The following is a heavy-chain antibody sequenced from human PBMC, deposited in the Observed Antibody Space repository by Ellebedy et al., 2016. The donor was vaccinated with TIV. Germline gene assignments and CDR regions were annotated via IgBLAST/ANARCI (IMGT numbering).Heavy chain of an antibody. Sequence: ASVKVSCKVSGYTLTELSMHWVRQAPGKGLEWMGGFDPEDGETIYAQKFQGRVTMTEDTSTDTAYMELSSLRSEDTAVYYCARYDILTGYPHYWGQGTLVTVSS. CDR1: GYTLTELS. CDR3: ARYDILTGYPHY. CDR2: FDPEDGET. V-gene: IGHV1-24*01. J-gene: IGHJ4*02. D-gene: IGHD3-9*01.